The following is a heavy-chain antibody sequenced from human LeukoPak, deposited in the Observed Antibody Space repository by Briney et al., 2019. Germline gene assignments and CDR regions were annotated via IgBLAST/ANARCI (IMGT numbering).Heavy chain of an antibody. CDR1: GFTFDDYA. Sequence: GRSLRLSSAAYGFTFDDYAMHWDRHAPGEGLEWVSAISCNSGSTGYAGSVKGRFTISRDNAKNSLYLQMTRLRAEALALTDWSKAGGRWYRSIIIDYWGQGTLVTVSS. CDR2: ISCNSGST. D-gene: IGHD6-13*01. V-gene: IGHV3-9*03. CDR3: SKAGGRWYRSIIIDY. J-gene: IGHJ4*02.